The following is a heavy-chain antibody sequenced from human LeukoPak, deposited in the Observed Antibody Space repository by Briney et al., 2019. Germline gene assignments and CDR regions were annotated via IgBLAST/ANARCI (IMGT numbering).Heavy chain of an antibody. Sequence: GGSLRLSCAASGFTVSSNYMSWVRQAPGKGLEWVSVIYSGGSTYYADSVKGRFTISRDNSKNTLYLQMNSLRAEDTAVYYCARVSPYCSGGSCYFDYWGQGTLVTVSS. CDR1: GFTVSSNY. J-gene: IGHJ4*02. CDR3: ARVSPYCSGGSCYFDY. V-gene: IGHV3-53*01. D-gene: IGHD2-15*01. CDR2: IYSGGST.